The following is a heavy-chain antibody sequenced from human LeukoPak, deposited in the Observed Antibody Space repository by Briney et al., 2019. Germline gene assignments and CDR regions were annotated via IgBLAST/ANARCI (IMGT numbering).Heavy chain of an antibody. J-gene: IGHJ6*02. CDR1: GFTFSSYA. V-gene: IGHV3-23*01. CDR3: AKVLIEKSQTYYYGSGRDIYYYYGMDV. Sequence: GGSLRLSCAASGFTFSSYAMSWVRQAPGKGLEWVSAISGSGGSTYYADSVKGRFTISRDNSKNTLYLQMNSLRAEDTAVYYCAKVLIEKSQTYYYGSGRDIYYYYGMDVWGQGTTVTVSS. D-gene: IGHD3-10*01. CDR2: ISGSGGST.